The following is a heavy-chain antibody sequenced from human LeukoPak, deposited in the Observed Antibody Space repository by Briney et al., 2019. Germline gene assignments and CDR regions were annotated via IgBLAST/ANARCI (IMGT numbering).Heavy chain of an antibody. CDR3: ARVYYSISYDYWYFDL. CDR2: IYYSGST. V-gene: IGHV4-59*01. D-gene: IGHD6-13*01. CDR1: GGSIRSYY. Sequence: KTSETLSLTCTVSGGSIRSYYWSWIRQPPGKGLEWIAYIYYSGSTNYNPSLKSRVTISVDTSKNQFSLKLSSVTAADTAVYYCARVYYSISYDYWYFDLWGRGTLVTVSS. J-gene: IGHJ2*01.